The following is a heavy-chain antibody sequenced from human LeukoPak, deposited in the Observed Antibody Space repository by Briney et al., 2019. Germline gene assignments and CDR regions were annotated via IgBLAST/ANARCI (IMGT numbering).Heavy chain of an antibody. Sequence: PSETLSLTCTVSGGSISSYYWSWIRQPPGKGLEWIGYIYYSGSTNYNPSLKSRVTISVDTSKNQFSLKLSSVTAADTAVYYCAAYDTLTGYSYYFDYWGQGTLVTVSS. CDR2: IYYSGST. CDR1: GGSISSYY. V-gene: IGHV4-59*01. J-gene: IGHJ4*02. CDR3: AAYDTLTGYSYYFDY. D-gene: IGHD3-9*01.